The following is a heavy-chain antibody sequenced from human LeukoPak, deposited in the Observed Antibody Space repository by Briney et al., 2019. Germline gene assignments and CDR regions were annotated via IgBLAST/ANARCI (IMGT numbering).Heavy chain of an antibody. CDR3: ARDRHRITEGFDY. J-gene: IGHJ4*02. V-gene: IGHV3-30*04. D-gene: IGHD3-16*01. CDR2: ISYDGSNK. CDR1: GFTFSIYA. Sequence: RSLRLSCAASGFTFSIYAMHWVRQAPGKGLEWVAVISYDGSNKYYADSVKGRFTISRDNSKNTLYLQMNSLRAEDTAVYYCARDRHRITEGFDYWGQGTLVTVSS.